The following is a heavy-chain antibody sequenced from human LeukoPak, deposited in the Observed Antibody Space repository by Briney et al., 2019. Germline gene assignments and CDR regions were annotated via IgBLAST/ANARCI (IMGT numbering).Heavy chain of an antibody. CDR3: ATSHSGSYYNVGDY. CDR1: GFTFSSYA. V-gene: IGHV3-23*01. D-gene: IGHD3-10*01. J-gene: IGHJ4*02. Sequence: GGSLRLSCAASGFTFSSYAMSWVRQAPGKGLEWVSAISGSGGSTYYADSVKGRFTISRDNSKNTLHLQMNSLRAEDTAVYYCATSHSGSYYNVGDYWGQGTLVTVSS. CDR2: ISGSGGST.